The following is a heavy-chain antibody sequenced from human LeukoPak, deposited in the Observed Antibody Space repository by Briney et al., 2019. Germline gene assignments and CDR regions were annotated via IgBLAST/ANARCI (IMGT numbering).Heavy chain of an antibody. CDR3: AKDGGSRYCSSAGCDPFRY. J-gene: IGHJ4*02. CDR2: IRDSGGST. D-gene: IGHD2-2*01. Sequence: TGGSLRLSCAASGFTFSKYAMSWVRQAPGEGLEWVSCIRDSGGSTYHADSVKGRFTISRDNSKNTLYLQMNSLRAEDTAIYYCAKDGGSRYCSSAGCDPFRYWGQGTLVTVSS. CDR1: GFTFSKYA. V-gene: IGHV3-23*01.